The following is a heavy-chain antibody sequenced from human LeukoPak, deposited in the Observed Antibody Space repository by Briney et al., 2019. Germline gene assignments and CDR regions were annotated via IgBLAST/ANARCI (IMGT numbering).Heavy chain of an antibody. J-gene: IGHJ5*02. D-gene: IGHD5-12*01. Sequence: ASVKVSCKASGYTFTSYGISWVRQAPGQGLEWMGWISAYNGNTNYAQKLQGRVTMTRDTSISTAYMELSRLRSDDTAVYYCARGYSGYGAKYNWFDPWGQGTLVTVSS. V-gene: IGHV1-18*01. CDR1: GYTFTSYG. CDR2: ISAYNGNT. CDR3: ARGYSGYGAKYNWFDP.